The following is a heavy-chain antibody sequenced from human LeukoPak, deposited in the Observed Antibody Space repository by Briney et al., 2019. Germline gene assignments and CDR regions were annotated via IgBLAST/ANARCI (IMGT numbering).Heavy chain of an antibody. Sequence: GASVKVSCKASGYTFTGYYMHWVRQAPGQGLEWMGWISAYSGDTNYAQKLQDRVTMTTDTSTTTAYMELKNLRSDDTAVYYCARGSSYGFSMGYWGQGTLVTVSS. CDR3: ARGSSYGFSMGY. CDR2: ISAYSGDT. J-gene: IGHJ4*02. CDR1: GYTFTGYY. D-gene: IGHD5-18*01. V-gene: IGHV1-18*04.